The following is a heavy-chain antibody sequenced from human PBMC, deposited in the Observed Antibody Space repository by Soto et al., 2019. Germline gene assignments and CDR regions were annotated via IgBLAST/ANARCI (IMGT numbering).Heavy chain of an antibody. V-gene: IGHV1-69*13. D-gene: IGHD1-20*01. Sequence: ASVKVSCKASGGTFSSYAISWVRQAPGQGLEWMGGIIPIFGTANYAQKFQGRVTITADESTSTAYMELSSLRSEDTAVYYCARMGHITGTTNIYYWFDPWGQGTLVTVSS. J-gene: IGHJ5*02. CDR2: IIPIFGTA. CDR3: ARMGHITGTTNIYYWFDP. CDR1: GGTFSSYA.